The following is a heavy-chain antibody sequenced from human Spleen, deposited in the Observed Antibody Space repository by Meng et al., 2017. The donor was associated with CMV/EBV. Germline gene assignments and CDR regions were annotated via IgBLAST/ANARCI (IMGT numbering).Heavy chain of an antibody. CDR3: AREWTSFDY. CDR2: INSDGTST. D-gene: IGHD3/OR15-3a*01. V-gene: IGHV3-74*01. CDR1: GFTFSSYW. J-gene: IGHJ4*02. Sequence: GESLKISCAASGFTFSSYWMHWVRQAPGKGLVWVSRINSDGTSTSYADSVKGRFTISRDNAKNTLYLQMNSLRAEDTAVYYCAREWTSFDYWGQGTLVTVSS.